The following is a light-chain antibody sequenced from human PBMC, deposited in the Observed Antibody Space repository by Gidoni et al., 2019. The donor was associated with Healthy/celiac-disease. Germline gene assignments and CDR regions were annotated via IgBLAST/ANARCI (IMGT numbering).Light chain of an antibody. Sequence: SSELPQDPAVSVAFGQTVRLTCQGDSLRSYYASWYPQKPGQAPVLVIYGKNNRPSGIPDRFSGSSSGNTASLTITGAQAEDEADYYCNSRDSSGNHWVFGGGTKLTVL. J-gene: IGLJ3*02. V-gene: IGLV3-19*01. CDR1: SLRSYY. CDR3: NSRDSSGNHWV. CDR2: GKN.